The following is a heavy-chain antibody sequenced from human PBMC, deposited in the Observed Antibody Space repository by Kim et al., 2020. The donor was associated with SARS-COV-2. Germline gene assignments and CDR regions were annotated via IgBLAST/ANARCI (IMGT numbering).Heavy chain of an antibody. D-gene: IGHD3-22*01. CDR3: NRCYDSSGYYGLNYYYGMDV. CDR2: IRSKANSYAT. J-gene: IGHJ6*02. Sequence: GGSLRLSCAASGFTFSGSAMHWVRQASGKGLEWVGCIRSKANSYATAYAASVKGRFTISRDDSKNTAYLQMNSLKTEDTAVYYCNRCYDSSGYYGLNYYYGMDVWGQGTTVTVSS. V-gene: IGHV3-73*01. CDR1: GFTFSGSA.